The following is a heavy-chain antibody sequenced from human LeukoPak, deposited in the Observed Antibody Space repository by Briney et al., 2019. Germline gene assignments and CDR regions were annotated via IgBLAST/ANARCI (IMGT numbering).Heavy chain of an antibody. CDR3: ATHDSTAYYYLYY. D-gene: IGHD3-22*01. CDR2: ISGSGDSP. J-gene: IGHJ4*02. Sequence: HPGGSLRPSCAASGFTFSSYAMSWVRQAPGKGLGWVSAISGSGDSPYYADSVKGRFTISRDNYKNTLFLQMNSLRAEDTAVYYCATHDSTAYYYLYYWGQGTLVTVSS. V-gene: IGHV3-23*01. CDR1: GFTFSSYA.